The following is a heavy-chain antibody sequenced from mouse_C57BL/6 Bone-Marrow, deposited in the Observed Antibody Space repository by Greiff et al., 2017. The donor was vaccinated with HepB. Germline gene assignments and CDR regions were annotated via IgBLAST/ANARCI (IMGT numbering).Heavy chain of an antibody. J-gene: IGHJ1*03. CDR3: AIKGYCGSSWHWYFDV. V-gene: IGHV1-74*01. CDR1: GYTFTSYW. D-gene: IGHD1-1*01. Sequence: QVQLQQPGAELVKPGASVKVSCKASGYTFTSYWMHWVQQRPGQGLEWIGRIHPSDSDTNYNQKFKGKATLTVDKSSSTAYMQLSILTSEDSAVYYCAIKGYCGSSWHWYFDVWGTGTTVTVSS. CDR2: IHPSDSDT.